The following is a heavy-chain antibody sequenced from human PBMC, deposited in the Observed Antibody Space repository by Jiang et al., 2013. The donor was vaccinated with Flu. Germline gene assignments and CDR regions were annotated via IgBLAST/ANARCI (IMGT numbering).Heavy chain of an antibody. J-gene: IGHJ4*02. D-gene: IGHD3-10*01. CDR2: IKEDGSDK. Sequence: QLVESGGGLVQPGGSLRLSCAASGFTFSTYWMCWVRQAPGKGLEWVANIKEDGSDKYYVDSVKGRFTISRDNAKNSLYLQMNSLRADDTAVYYCAISTRGRPMDRGFWGQGTLVTVSS. V-gene: IGHV3-7*01. CDR3: AISTRGRPMDRGF. CDR1: GFTFSTYW.